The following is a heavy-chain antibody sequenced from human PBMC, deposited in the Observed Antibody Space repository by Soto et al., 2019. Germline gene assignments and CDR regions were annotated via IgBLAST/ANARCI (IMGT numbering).Heavy chain of an antibody. CDR3: AHPRGYGVFDAVDI. D-gene: IGHD4-17*01. CDR2: IDQSGGTA. CDR1: GFTFSAYA. V-gene: IGHV3-23*04. J-gene: IGHJ3*02. Sequence: EVQLVESGGGLVQPGRSLRLSCAASGFTFSAYAMNWVRQAPGKGLELVASIDQSGGTAYYAESVRGRFAISRDNSINTLFLQMSSLRAEDTALYYCAHPRGYGVFDAVDIWGQGTMVTVSS.